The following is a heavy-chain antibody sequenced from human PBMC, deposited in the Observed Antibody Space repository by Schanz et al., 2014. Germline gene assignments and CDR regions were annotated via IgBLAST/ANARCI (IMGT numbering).Heavy chain of an antibody. D-gene: IGHD2-2*01. Sequence: EVQLVESGGGLVKPGGSLRLSCAGTGFTFSRYNMNWVRQAPGKGLEWVANIKQDGSERYYVDSVKGRFTISRDNAKNSLYLQMNSLRAEDTAVYYCERFQSPHQPFDYWGQGTLVTVSS. CDR1: GFTFSRYN. J-gene: IGHJ4*02. V-gene: IGHV3-7*01. CDR3: ERFQSPHQPFDY. CDR2: IKQDGSER.